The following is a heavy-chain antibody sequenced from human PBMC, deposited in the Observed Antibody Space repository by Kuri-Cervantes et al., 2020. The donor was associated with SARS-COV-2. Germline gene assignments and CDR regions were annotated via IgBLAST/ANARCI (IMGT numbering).Heavy chain of an antibody. CDR1: GFTFSSYA. V-gene: IGHV3-23*01. D-gene: IGHD5-24*01. J-gene: IGHJ4*02. CDR3: ATADRRDGC. CDR2: ISGGGGST. Sequence: GGSLRLSCAASGFTFSSYAMSWVRQAPGKGLEWVSAISGGGGSTNYADSVKGRFTISRDNSKNTLYLQMNSLRAEDTAVYYCATADRRDGCWGQGTLVTVSS.